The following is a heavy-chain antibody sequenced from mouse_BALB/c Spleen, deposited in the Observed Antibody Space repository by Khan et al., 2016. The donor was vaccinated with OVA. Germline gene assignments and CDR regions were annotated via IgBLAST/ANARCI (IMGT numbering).Heavy chain of an antibody. CDR2: INPSTGYT. D-gene: IGHD1-1*01. CDR3: ARRGLRWDFDY. V-gene: IGHV1-7*01. J-gene: IGHJ2*01. Sequence: VQLQQSGSELAKPGASVKMSCKASGYTFINYWILWIKQRPGQGLEWIGYINPSTGYTEYNQNFKDKATLTADISSSTAYMQLSSLTSEGSAGYYCARRGLRWDFDYWGQGTTLTVSS. CDR1: GYTFINYW.